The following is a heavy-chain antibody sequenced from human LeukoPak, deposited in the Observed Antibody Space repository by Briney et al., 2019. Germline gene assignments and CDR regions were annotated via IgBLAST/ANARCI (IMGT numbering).Heavy chain of an antibody. V-gene: IGHV5-51*01. D-gene: IGHD6-19*01. Sequence: ESMKISCKGSGYSFTSYWIGWVRPMSGKGLEWMGIIYPGDSDTRYSPSFQGQVTISADKSISTAYLQWSSLKASDTAMYYCARSSSGPGAFDYWGQGTLVTVSS. CDR3: ARSSSGPGAFDY. J-gene: IGHJ4*02. CDR2: IYPGDSDT. CDR1: GYSFTSYW.